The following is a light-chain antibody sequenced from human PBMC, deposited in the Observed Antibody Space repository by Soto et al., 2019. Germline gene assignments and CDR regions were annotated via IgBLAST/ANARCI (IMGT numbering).Light chain of an antibody. CDR3: QVRDSSSYV. CDR2: RDS. V-gene: IGLV3-9*01. Sequence: SYELTQPLSVSVALGQTARITCGGNNIGSKNVHWYQQKPGQAPVLVIYRDSNRPSGIPERFSGSNSGNTATLTISRAQAGDEADYYCQVRDSSSYVFGTGTKLTVL. CDR1: NIGSKN. J-gene: IGLJ1*01.